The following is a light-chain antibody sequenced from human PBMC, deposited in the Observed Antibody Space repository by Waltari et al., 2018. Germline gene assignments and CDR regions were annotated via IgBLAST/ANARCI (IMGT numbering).Light chain of an antibody. CDR1: KLGEKF. CDR2: EDS. Sequence: SYELTQPSSVSVSPGETVSITCSGDKLGEKFVSWYQQRPGTSPVVVIYEDSKRPSGIPGRFSGSNAGNTATLTISGTQAMDEADYYCQTWDSRNAVFGSATKVTVL. J-gene: IGLJ1*01. V-gene: IGLV3-1*01. CDR3: QTWDSRNAV.